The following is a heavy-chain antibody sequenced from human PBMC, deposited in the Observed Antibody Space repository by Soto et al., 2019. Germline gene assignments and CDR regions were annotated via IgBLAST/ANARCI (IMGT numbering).Heavy chain of an antibody. V-gene: IGHV3-23*01. D-gene: IGHD3-22*01. CDR3: ARDTPPYYDSSGYYDRGYGY. J-gene: IGHJ4*02. CDR2: ISGSGGST. Sequence: GGSLRLSCAASGFTFSSYAMSWVRQAPGKGLEWVSAISGSGGSTYYADSVKGRFTISRDNSKNTLYLQMNSLRSEDTAVYYCARDTPPYYDSSGYYDRGYGYWGQGTLVTVSS. CDR1: GFTFSSYA.